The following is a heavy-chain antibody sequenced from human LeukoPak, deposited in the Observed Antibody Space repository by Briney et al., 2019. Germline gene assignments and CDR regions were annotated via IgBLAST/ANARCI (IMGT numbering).Heavy chain of an antibody. J-gene: IGHJ3*02. CDR1: GYTFTGYY. CDR3: ARDRYGDGSSTFDAFDI. Sequence: ASVKVSCKASGYTFTGYYMHWLRQAPGQGLGWMGRINPNSGGTNYAQKFQGMVTMTRETSIRTAYMELSRLRSEDTAVYYCARDRYGDGSSTFDAFDIWGQGIMVTVSS. V-gene: IGHV1-2*06. D-gene: IGHD4-17*01. CDR2: INPNSGGT.